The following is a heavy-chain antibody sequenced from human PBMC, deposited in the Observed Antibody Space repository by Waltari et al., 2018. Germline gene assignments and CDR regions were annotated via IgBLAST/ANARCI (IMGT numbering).Heavy chain of an antibody. CDR1: GDSLTSGAYF. CDR2: IYHTGAT. V-gene: IGHV4-30-4*08. J-gene: IGHJ6*02. Sequence: QVQLQASGPGLVKPSQTLSLICTVSGDSLTSGAYFWSWILQPPGKGLEWMGYIYHTGATYYKPSLKSRITMSVDTSRNQFSLKVRSGTDADTAMYYCARGGINAMDVWGQGTTVTVSS. CDR3: ARGGINAMDV.